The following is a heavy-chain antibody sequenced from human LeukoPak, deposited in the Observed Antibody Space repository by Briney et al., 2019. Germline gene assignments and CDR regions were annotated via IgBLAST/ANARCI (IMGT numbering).Heavy chain of an antibody. J-gene: IGHJ5*02. Sequence: PGGSLRLSCAASGFTFSSYWMHWVRQAPGKGLVWVSRINSDGSSTSYADSGTGRFTISRDNAKNTLDLQMNSLRAEDTAVYYCARGPRVTNNWFDPWGQGTLVTVSS. CDR3: ARGPRVTNNWFDP. CDR1: GFTFSSYW. V-gene: IGHV3-74*01. D-gene: IGHD4-11*01. CDR2: INSDGSST.